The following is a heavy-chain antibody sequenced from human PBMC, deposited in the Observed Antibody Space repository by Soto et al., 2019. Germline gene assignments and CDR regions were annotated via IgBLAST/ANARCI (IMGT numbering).Heavy chain of an antibody. Sequence: SETLSLTCAVYGGSFSGYYWSWIRQPPGKGLEWIGEINHSGSTNYNPSLKSRVTISVDTSKNQFSLKLSSVTAADTAVYYCATTAYCSGGSCYSGPDYWGQGTLVTVYS. J-gene: IGHJ4*02. D-gene: IGHD2-15*01. CDR3: ATTAYCSGGSCYSGPDY. V-gene: IGHV4-34*01. CDR2: INHSGST. CDR1: GGSFSGYY.